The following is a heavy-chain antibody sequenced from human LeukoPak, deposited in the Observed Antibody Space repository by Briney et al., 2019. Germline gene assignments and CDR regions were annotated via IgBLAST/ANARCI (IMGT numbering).Heavy chain of an antibody. CDR1: GGSISSYY. V-gene: IGHV4-59*01. CDR2: IYYSGST. D-gene: IGHD3-22*01. Sequence: SETLSLTCTVSGGSISSYYWSWIRQPPGKGLEWIGYIYYSGSTNYNPSLKSRVTISVDTSKNQFSLKLSSVTAADTAVYYCARDMDYYDSSGYYYYEDYWGQGTLVTVSS. CDR3: ARDMDYYDSSGYYYYEDY. J-gene: IGHJ4*02.